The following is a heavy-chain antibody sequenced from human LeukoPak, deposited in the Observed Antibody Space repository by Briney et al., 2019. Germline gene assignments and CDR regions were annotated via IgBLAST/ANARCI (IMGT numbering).Heavy chain of an antibody. Sequence: GGSLRLSCAASGFTFTNYAMHWVRQAPGKGLEWVAVISYDETNKYYEDSVKGRFTISRDSSKNTLYLQMSSLRDEDTAVYYCASPAADMDVWGKGTTVTVSS. D-gene: IGHD6-13*01. CDR1: GFTFTNYA. CDR2: ISYDETNK. CDR3: ASPAADMDV. J-gene: IGHJ6*03. V-gene: IGHV3-30*04.